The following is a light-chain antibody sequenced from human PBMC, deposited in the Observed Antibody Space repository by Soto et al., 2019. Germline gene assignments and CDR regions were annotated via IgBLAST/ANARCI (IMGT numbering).Light chain of an antibody. CDR1: QSVSSN. CDR2: GAS. V-gene: IGKV3-11*01. Sequence: EIVMTQSPATLSVSPGERATLSCRASQSVSSNLAWYQQKPGQAPRLLIYGASNRATGIPARFSGSGSGADFTLTIRSLEPEDFAVYYCQQRSNWPPITVGQGTRPE. CDR3: QQRSNWPPIT. J-gene: IGKJ5*01.